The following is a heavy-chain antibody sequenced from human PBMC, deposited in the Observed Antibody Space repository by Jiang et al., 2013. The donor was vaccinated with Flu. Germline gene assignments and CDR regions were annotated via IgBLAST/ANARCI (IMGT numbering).Heavy chain of an antibody. Sequence: LVESGAEVKRPGSSVKVSCTIYGGILTNYAINWVRQAPGQGLEWMGGIIPISDTTHYAQNLQDRVTLTADKSTTTIYMELSSLRSDDTAVYYCARATPGWTYDYWGQGTLVTVSS. CDR2: IIPISDTT. J-gene: IGHJ4*02. D-gene: IGHD3/OR15-3a*01. CDR1: GGILTNYA. CDR3: ARATPGWTYDY. V-gene: IGHV1-69*06.